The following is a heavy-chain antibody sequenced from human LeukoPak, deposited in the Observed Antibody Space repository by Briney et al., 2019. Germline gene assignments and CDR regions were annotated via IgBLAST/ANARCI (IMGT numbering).Heavy chain of an antibody. V-gene: IGHV3-74*01. Sequence: GGSLRLSCAASGFSFTNYWMHWVRQAPGKGLVWVSHINSDGSATRYADSVKGRFTISRDNAMNMLYLQMSSLRTEDTAVYYCARDQSPAPAWFDPWGQGTLVTVSS. CDR2: INSDGSAT. CDR1: GFSFTNYW. D-gene: IGHD2-2*01. CDR3: ARDQSPAPAWFDP. J-gene: IGHJ5*02.